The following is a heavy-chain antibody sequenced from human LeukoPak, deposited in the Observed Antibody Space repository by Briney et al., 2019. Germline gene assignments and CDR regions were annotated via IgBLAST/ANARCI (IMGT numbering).Heavy chain of an antibody. CDR1: GFTFSRYA. Sequence: GGSLRLSCAASGFTFSRYAMTWVRQAPGKGLEWASAISGSGGSTYYADSVKGRFTISRDNSKNTLYLQMNSLRAEDTAVYYCAKDQRGYYDSSGYYDYWGQGTLVTVSS. V-gene: IGHV3-23*01. J-gene: IGHJ4*02. CDR3: AKDQRGYYDSSGYYDY. D-gene: IGHD3-22*01. CDR2: ISGSGGST.